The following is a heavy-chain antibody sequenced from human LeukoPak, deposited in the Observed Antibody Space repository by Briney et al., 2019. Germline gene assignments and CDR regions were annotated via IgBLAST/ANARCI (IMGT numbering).Heavy chain of an antibody. V-gene: IGHV3-30-3*01. CDR1: GFTFSNYA. Sequence: GRSLRLSCAASGFTFSNYAMHWVRQAPGKGLEWVAVISYDGNNKYDADSVKGRFTISRDNSKNTLYLQMNSLRAEDTAVYYCAREYSSSPYYYYYMDAWGKGTTVTVSS. D-gene: IGHD6-6*01. CDR3: AREYSSSPYYYYYMDA. CDR2: ISYDGNNK. J-gene: IGHJ6*03.